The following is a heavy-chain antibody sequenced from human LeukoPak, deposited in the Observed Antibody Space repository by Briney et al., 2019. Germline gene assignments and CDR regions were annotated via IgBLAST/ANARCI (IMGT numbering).Heavy chain of an antibody. V-gene: IGHV4-59*01. Sequence: KSSETLSLTCTVSGGSISSYYWSWIRQPPGKGLDWIGYIYYSGSTNYNPSLKSRVTISVDTSKNQFSLKLSSVTAADTAGYYCARDDRYSSSSGYFQHWGQGTLVTVSS. J-gene: IGHJ1*01. CDR2: IYYSGST. D-gene: IGHD6-6*01. CDR3: ARDDRYSSSSGYFQH. CDR1: GGSISSYY.